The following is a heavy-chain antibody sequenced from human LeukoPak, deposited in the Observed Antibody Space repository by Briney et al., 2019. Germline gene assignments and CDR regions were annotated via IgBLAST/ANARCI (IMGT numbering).Heavy chain of an antibody. CDR1: GGTFSSYA. D-gene: IGHD3-10*01. V-gene: IGHV1-69*13. CDR2: IIPIFGTA. Sequence: SVKVSCKASGGTFSSYAISWVRQAPGQGLEWMGGIIPIFGTANYAQKFQGRVTITADESTSTAYMELSSLRSDDTAVYYCARARNYYGSGSYYNGVGYFDYWGQGTLVTVSS. CDR3: ARARNYYGSGSYYNGVGYFDY. J-gene: IGHJ4*02.